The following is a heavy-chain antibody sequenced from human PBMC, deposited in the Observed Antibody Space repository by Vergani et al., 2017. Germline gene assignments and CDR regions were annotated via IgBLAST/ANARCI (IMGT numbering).Heavy chain of an antibody. V-gene: IGHV4-61*02. CDR2: IHTSGST. Sequence: QVQLQESGPGLVKPSQTLSLTCTVSGGSINSPNYYWSWIRQPPGKGLEWIGRIHTSGSTNFNPSLKSRVTMSEDTSKNQFSLNLTSVTAADTAVYFCARGSCLGGSCYKPLLDYWGQGILVTVSS. D-gene: IGHD2-15*01. CDR1: GGSINSPNYY. J-gene: IGHJ4*02. CDR3: ARGSCLGGSCYKPLLDY.